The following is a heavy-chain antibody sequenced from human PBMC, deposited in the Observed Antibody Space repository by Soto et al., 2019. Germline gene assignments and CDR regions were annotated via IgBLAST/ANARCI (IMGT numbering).Heavy chain of an antibody. CDR2: TYYRSKWYN. CDR1: GDSVSSNSAA. D-gene: IGHD3-10*01. J-gene: IGHJ6*02. CDR3: ARDRPEVPMVRGVIGYGKDYGMDV. Sequence: QSQTLSLTCAISGDSVSSNSAAWNWIRQSPSRGLEWLGRTYYRSKWYNDYAVSVKSRITINPDTSKNQFSLQLNSVTPEDTAVYYCARDRPEVPMVRGVIGYGKDYGMDVWGQGTTVTVSS. V-gene: IGHV6-1*01.